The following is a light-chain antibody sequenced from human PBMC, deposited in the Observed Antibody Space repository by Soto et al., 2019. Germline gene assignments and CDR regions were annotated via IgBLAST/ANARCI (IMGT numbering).Light chain of an antibody. CDR2: GAS. V-gene: IGKV3-15*01. CDR1: QSVSSN. CDR3: QQYNDWPRT. J-gene: IGKJ1*01. Sequence: EIVMTQSLATVSVSPGERVTLSCRASQSVSSNLAWYQQKPGQAPRLLIYGASTRATDIPVRFSGSGSGTEFTLTISSLQSEDFAVYYCQQYNDWPRTFGQGTKVEIK.